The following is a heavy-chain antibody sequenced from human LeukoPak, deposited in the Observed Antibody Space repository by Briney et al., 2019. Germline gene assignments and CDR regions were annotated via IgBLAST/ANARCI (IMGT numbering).Heavy chain of an antibody. J-gene: IGHJ4*02. Sequence: SETLSLTCAVYGGSFSGYYWSWIRQPPGKGLEWIGEINHSGSTNYNPPLNSRVTISVDTSKNQFSLKLSSVTAADTAVYYCARGRDGYRDYWGQGTLVTVSS. D-gene: IGHD5-24*01. V-gene: IGHV4-34*01. CDR1: GGSFSGYY. CDR3: ARGRDGYRDY. CDR2: INHSGST.